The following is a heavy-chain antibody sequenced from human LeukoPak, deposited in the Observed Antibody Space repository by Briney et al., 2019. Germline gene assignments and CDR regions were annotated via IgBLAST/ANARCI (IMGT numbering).Heavy chain of an antibody. J-gene: IGHJ5*02. D-gene: IGHD2-2*01. CDR2: IYPGDSRT. V-gene: IGHV5-51*01. CDR1: GDTFATPW. CDR3: GRRKFSSPWSDP. Sequence: GESLKISCKGSGDTFATPWIGWVRQLPGKGLEWMGVIYPGDSRTRYNPSFQGQVTISADRSINTAYLQWNSLKASDTAMYYCGRRKFSSPWSDPWGQGTLVTVSS.